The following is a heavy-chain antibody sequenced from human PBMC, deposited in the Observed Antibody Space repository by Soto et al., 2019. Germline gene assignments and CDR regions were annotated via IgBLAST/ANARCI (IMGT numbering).Heavy chain of an antibody. V-gene: IGHV4-61*08. D-gene: IGHD1-7*01. Sequence: SETLSLTCTVSGGSVSSGGYYWSWIRQPPGKGLEWIGYIYHSGSTNYNPSLKSRVTISVDTSKNQFSLKLSSVTAADTAVYYCARRGYNWNYVPFDYWGQGTPVTVSS. CDR3: ARRGYNWNYVPFDY. CDR1: GGSVSSGGYY. J-gene: IGHJ4*02. CDR2: IYHSGST.